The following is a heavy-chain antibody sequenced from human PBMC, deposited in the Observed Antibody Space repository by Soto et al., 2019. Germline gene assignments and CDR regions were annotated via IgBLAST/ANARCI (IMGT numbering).Heavy chain of an antibody. CDR1: GGSFSCYY. CDR2: INHSGST. V-gene: IGHV4-34*01. Sequence: PSETLSLTCAVYGGSFSCYYWSWIRQPPGKGLEWIGEINHSGSTNYDPSLKSRVTISVDTSKNQFSLKLSSVTAADTAVYYCARGLLDYDSSGYYLVYNWFDPWGQGTLVTVSS. CDR3: ARGLLDYDSSGYYLVYNWFDP. J-gene: IGHJ5*02. D-gene: IGHD3-22*01.